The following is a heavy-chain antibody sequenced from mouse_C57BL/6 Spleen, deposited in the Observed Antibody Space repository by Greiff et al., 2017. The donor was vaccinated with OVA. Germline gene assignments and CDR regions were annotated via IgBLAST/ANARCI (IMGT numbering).Heavy chain of an antibody. J-gene: IGHJ2*01. CDR1: GYTFTDYN. V-gene: IGHV1-22*01. CDR2: INPNNGGT. Sequence: VQLQQSGPELVKPGASVKMSCKASGYTFTDYNMHWVKQSHGKSLEWIGYINPNNGGTSYTQKFKGKATLTVNKSSSTAYMELRSLTSEDSAVYYCAREGDYGSSSLDYWGQGTTLTVSS. CDR3: AREGDYGSSSLDY. D-gene: IGHD1-1*01.